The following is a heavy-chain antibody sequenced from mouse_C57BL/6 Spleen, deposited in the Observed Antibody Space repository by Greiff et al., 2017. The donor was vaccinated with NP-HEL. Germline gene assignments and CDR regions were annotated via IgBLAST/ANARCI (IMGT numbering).Heavy chain of an antibody. CDR3: VILRLRYWYFDV. Sequence: EVQLQESGGGLVQPKGSLKLSCAASGFSFNTYAMNWVRQAPGKGLEWVARIRSKSNNYATYYADSVKDRFTISRDDSESMLYLQMNNLKTEDTAMYYCVILRLRYWYFDVWGTGTTVTVSS. D-gene: IGHD2-4*01. CDR1: GFSFNTYA. CDR2: IRSKSNNYAT. J-gene: IGHJ1*03. V-gene: IGHV10-1*01.